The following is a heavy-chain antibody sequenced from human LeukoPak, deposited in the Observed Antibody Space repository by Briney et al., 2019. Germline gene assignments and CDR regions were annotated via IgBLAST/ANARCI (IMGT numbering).Heavy chain of an antibody. CDR1: GFTFSGYW. V-gene: IGHV3-7*03. Sequence: GGSLRLSCAATGFTFSGYWMSWVRQAPGKGLEWVANINQGGSDKYYVDSVRGRFTISRDSSKSTMYLQMNSLRVEDTAVYYCANRLTEPFTWTSMYPWGQGTLVTVSS. CDR2: INQGGSDK. J-gene: IGHJ5*02. CDR3: ANRLTEPFTWTSMYP. D-gene: IGHD1-1*01.